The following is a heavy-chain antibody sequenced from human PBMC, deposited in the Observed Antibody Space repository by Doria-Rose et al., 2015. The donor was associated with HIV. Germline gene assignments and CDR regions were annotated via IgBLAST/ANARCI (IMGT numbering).Heavy chain of an antibody. J-gene: IGHJ4*02. CDR1: GVSLSSPGMG. V-gene: IGHV2-26*01. D-gene: IGHD6-13*01. CDR3: ARIKSSRWYHKYYFDF. Sequence: SGPVLVKPTETLTLTCTVSGVSLSSPGMGVSWIRQPPGKALEWLANIFSDDERSYITSLKSRLTISRGTSKSQVVLTMTDMYPVDTATYYSARIKSSRWYHKYYFDFWGQGTLVIVSA. CDR2: IFSDDER.